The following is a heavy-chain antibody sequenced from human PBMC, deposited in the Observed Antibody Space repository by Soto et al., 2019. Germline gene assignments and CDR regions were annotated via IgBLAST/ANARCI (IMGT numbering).Heavy chain of an antibody. CDR2: IYYGGST. J-gene: IGHJ4*02. V-gene: IGHV4-31*03. Sequence: SETLSLTCTVSGGSISSGGYYWSWIRQHPGKGLEWIGYIYYGGSTYYNPSLKSRVTISGDTSKNQFSLKLSSVTAADTAVYYCARAPKKYYFDYWGQGTLVTVSS. CDR3: ARAPKKYYFDY. CDR1: GGSISSGGYY.